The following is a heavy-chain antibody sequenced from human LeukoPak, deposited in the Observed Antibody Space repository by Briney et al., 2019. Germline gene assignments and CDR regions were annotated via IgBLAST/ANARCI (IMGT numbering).Heavy chain of an antibody. J-gene: IGHJ6*03. CDR3: ARRGDYADCGFENCHYYMDV. D-gene: IGHD4-17*01. V-gene: IGHV1-18*01. CDR1: GGTFSSYA. CDR2: ISAYNGNT. Sequence: ASVKVSCKASGGTFSSYAISWVRQATGQGLEWMGWISAYNGNTNYAQKLQGRVTMTTDTSTSTAYMELSSLRSEDTAVYFCARRGDYADCGFENCHYYMDVWGTGTTVTISS.